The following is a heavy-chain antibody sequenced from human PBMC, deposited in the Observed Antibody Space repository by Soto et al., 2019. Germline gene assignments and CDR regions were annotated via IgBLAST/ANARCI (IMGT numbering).Heavy chain of an antibody. CDR2: IYHSGNT. Sequence: SETLSLTCAVSGDSIRSGGHSLNWLRQPPGNCLEWIGYIYHSGNTYFNPTLKSRVTMSVDTSKHQISLTLSSVTASDTAIYYCARDRHGYVSGYFDSGGHGTLVTVS. V-gene: IGHV4-30-2*01. CDR1: GDSIRSGGHS. CDR3: ARDRHGYVSGYFDS. J-gene: IGHJ4*01. D-gene: IGHD3-16*01.